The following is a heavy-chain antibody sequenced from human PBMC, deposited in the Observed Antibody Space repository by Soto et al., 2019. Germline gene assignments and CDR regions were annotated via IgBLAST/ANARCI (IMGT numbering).Heavy chain of an antibody. Sequence: SETLSLTCTVSGGSISSGDYYWSWIRQPPGKGLEWIGYIYYSGSTYYNPSLKSRVTISVDTYKNQFSLKLSYVTAADTAVYYCASYFCGGDCYSYYYYGMDVWGQGTTVT. CDR1: GGSISSGDYY. V-gene: IGHV4-30-4*01. J-gene: IGHJ6*02. CDR3: ASYFCGGDCYSYYYYGMDV. D-gene: IGHD2-21*02. CDR2: IYYSGST.